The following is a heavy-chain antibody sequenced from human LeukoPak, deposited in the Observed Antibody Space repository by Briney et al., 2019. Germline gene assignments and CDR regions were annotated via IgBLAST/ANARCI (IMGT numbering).Heavy chain of an antibody. CDR1: GFTFSSYA. CDR2: ISGSGVST. D-gene: IGHD3-10*01. Sequence: GGSLRLSCAASGFTFSSYAMSWVRQAPGKGLEWVSTISGSGVSTYYADSVKGQFTISRDNSKNTLYLQMNSLTTEDTAVYYCAKDRPAYYYGSGTYYIADFFDHWGQGTLVTVSS. CDR3: AKDRPAYYYGSGTYYIADFFDH. J-gene: IGHJ4*02. V-gene: IGHV3-23*01.